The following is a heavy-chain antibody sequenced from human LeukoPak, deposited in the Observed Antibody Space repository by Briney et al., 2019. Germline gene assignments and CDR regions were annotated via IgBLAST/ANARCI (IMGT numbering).Heavy chain of an antibody. J-gene: IGHJ4*02. CDR2: ISTYNGNT. V-gene: IGHV1-18*01. D-gene: IGHD3-22*01. Sequence: ASVKVSCKASGYTFTSYGINWVRQAPGQGLEWMGWISTYNGNTNFAQKLQGRVTMTTDTSTTTAYMELRSLRSDDTAVYYCARVRDDSSGYYLYYFDYWGQGTLVTVSS. CDR3: ARVRDDSSGYYLYYFDY. CDR1: GYTFTSYG.